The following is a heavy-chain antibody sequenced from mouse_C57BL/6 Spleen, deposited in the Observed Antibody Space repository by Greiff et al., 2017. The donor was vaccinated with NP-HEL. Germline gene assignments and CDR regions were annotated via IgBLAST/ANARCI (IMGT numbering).Heavy chain of an antibody. J-gene: IGHJ3*01. CDR3: TRDGPLPAWFAY. CDR1: GFTFSSYA. CDR2: ISSGGDYI. V-gene: IGHV5-9-1*02. Sequence: EVKVVESGEGLVKPGGSLKLSCAASGFTFSSYAMSWVRQTPEKRLEWVAYISSGGDYIYYADTVKGRFTISRDNARNTLYLQMSSLKSEDTAMYYCTRDGPLPAWFAYWGQGTLVTVSA. D-gene: IGHD6-1*01.